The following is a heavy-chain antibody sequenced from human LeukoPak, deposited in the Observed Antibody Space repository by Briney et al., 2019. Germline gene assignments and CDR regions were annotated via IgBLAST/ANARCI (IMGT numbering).Heavy chain of an antibody. D-gene: IGHD3-22*01. CDR1: GFTFSSYG. CDR2: IRYDGSNK. Sequence: GGSLRLSCAASGFTFSSYGMHWVRQAPGKWLEWVAFIRYDGSNKYYADSVKGRFTIRRDNSKNTLYLQMNSLRAEDTAVYYCAKIPYYYDSSGSRSYFDYWGQGTLVTVSS. CDR3: AKIPYYYDSSGSRSYFDY. V-gene: IGHV3-30*02. J-gene: IGHJ4*02.